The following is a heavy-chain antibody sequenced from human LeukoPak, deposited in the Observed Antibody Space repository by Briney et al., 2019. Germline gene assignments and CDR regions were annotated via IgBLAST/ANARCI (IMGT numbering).Heavy chain of an antibody. CDR1: GFTFSNYA. D-gene: IGHD2-8*01. V-gene: IGHV3-30*04. CDR3: ARDGGVYCSNDVCYTGSFDY. CDR2: ISYDGRNK. J-gene: IGHJ4*02. Sequence: GRSLRLSCAASGFTFSNYAMHWVRQAPGKGLEWVAVISYDGRNKYYADSVKGRFTISRDNSKNTLSLQMNSLRADDTAMYYCARDGGVYCSNDVCYTGSFDYWGQGALVTVSS.